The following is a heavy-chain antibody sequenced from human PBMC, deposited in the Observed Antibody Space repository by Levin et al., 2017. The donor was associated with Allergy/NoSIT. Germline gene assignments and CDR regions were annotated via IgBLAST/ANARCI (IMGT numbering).Heavy chain of an antibody. Sequence: GESLKISCAASGFTFSSYAMHWVRQAPGKGLEWVAVISYDGSKKYYADSVKGRFTISRDNSKNTLYLQMNSLRAEDTAVYYCARDTLRVGASARGLWLGELSITYYYYYMDVWGKGTTVTVSS. D-gene: IGHD3-10*01. CDR3: ARDTLRVGASARGLWLGELSITYYYYYMDV. CDR2: ISYDGSKK. V-gene: IGHV3-30-3*01. CDR1: GFTFSSYA. J-gene: IGHJ6*03.